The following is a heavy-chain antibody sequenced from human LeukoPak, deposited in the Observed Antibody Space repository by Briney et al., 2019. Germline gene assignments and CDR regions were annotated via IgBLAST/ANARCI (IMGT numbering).Heavy chain of an antibody. V-gene: IGHV4-59*01. CDR2: LVYSGST. CDR1: GGSISSYY. J-gene: IGHJ4*02. CDR3: ARRHVEYSSSSDPYYFDY. Sequence: SETLSLTCTVSGGSISSYYGTWIRQPPGKGLEWIGYLVYSGSTNYNPSLKSRVTISVDTSKNQFSLKVSSVTAADTAVYYCARRHVEYSSSSDPYYFDYWGQGTLVTVSS. D-gene: IGHD6-6*01.